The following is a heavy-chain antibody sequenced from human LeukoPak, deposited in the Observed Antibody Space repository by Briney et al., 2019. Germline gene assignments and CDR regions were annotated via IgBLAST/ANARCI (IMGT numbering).Heavy chain of an antibody. Sequence: ASVKVSYKVSGYTFTDYYVHWVQQAPGKGLEWMGLVDPEDGETIYAEKFQGRVTITADTSTDTAYMELSSLRSEDTAVYYCATDLRVTMIVGAFDIWGQGTMVTVSS. CDR3: ATDLRVTMIVGAFDI. J-gene: IGHJ3*02. CDR2: VDPEDGET. CDR1: GYTFTDYY. D-gene: IGHD3-22*01. V-gene: IGHV1-69-2*01.